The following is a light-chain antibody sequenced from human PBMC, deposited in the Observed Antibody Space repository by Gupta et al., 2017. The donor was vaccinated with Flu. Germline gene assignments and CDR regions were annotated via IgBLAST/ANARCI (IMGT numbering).Light chain of an antibody. V-gene: IGKV1-9*01. J-gene: IGKJ5*01. CDR2: ATS. CDR1: QVISSY. CDR3: QQLNSYPPIT. Sequence: DIQLTQSPSFLSASIGDRVTITCRASQVISSYLAWYQQKPGKAPKLLIYATSTLQSGVPSRFSGSGYGTELTLTISSRQLEDFATYYCQQLNSYPPITVGQGTRLEIK.